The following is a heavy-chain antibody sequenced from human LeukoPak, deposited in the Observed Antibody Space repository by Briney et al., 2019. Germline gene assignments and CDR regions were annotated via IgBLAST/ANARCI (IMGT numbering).Heavy chain of an antibody. D-gene: IGHD3-10*01. CDR2: IDYSGAYT. J-gene: IGHJ6*02. V-gene: IGHV3-23*01. CDR3: AKVPYSDYGSGRPPFMDV. CDR1: GFIFSNYA. Sequence: GGSLRLSCAASGFIFSNYAMSWVRQAPGKGLEWVSTIDYSGAYTYYAYSVKGRFTISRDNSKNTLYMQMNSLRAEDTAIYYCAKVPYSDYGSGRPPFMDVWGQGTTVAVS.